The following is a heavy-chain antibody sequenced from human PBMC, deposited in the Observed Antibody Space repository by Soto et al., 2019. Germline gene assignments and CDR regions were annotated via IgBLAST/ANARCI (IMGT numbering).Heavy chain of an antibody. CDR1: GCTFIGYY. D-gene: IGHD3-22*01. J-gene: IGHJ4*02. V-gene: IGHV1-2*02. CDR3: ARGNHSYDSSGYYPVYPFDY. CDR2: INPNSGGT. Sequence: VKVFCKASGCTFIGYYMHWVRQAAGQGLEGMGWINPNSGGTNYAQKFQGRVTMTRDTSISTAYMELSRLRSDDMAVYYCARGNHSYDSSGYYPVYPFDYWGQGTLVTVSS.